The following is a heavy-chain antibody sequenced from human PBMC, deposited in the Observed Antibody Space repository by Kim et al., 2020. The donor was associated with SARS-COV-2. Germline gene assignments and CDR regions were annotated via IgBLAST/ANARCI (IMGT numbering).Heavy chain of an antibody. CDR2: IYPGDSDT. Sequence: GESLKISCKGSGYSFTSYWIGWVRQMPGKGLEWMGIIYPGDSDTRYSPSFQGQVTISADKSISTAYLQWSSLKASDTAMYYCARSYYDFWSGSGHIDYWGQGTLVTVSS. V-gene: IGHV5-51*01. J-gene: IGHJ4*02. CDR1: GYSFTSYW. D-gene: IGHD3-3*01. CDR3: ARSYYDFWSGSGHIDY.